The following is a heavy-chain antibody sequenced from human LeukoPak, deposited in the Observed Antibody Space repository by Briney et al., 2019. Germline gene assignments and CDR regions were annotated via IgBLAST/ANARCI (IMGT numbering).Heavy chain of an antibody. CDR1: GFTLSSYA. V-gene: IGHV3-23*01. D-gene: IGHD2-15*01. J-gene: IGHJ4*02. Sequence: PGGSLRLSCAASGFTLSSYAMSWVRQAPGKGLEWVSGISGSGGSTFYGDSGKGRFTITRDNSKNTLYLRVNSLRAEDTAIYYCAKHIVASCYSANDYWGQGTLVTVSS. CDR3: AKHIVASCYSANDY. CDR2: ISGSGGST.